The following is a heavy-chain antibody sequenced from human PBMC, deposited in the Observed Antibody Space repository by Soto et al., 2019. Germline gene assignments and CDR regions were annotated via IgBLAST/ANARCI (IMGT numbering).Heavy chain of an antibody. CDR2: IYHSGSS. CDR1: GGSLSSGTYY. CDR3: ARDLLDTTVDYYFDS. V-gene: IGHV4-30-4*01. Sequence: LSLTCTVSGGSLSSGTYYWSWIRQPPGKGLEWIGYIYHSGSSQSNPSLKSRVTTSIDTSKNQFSLELRSVTAADTAVYYCARDLLDTTVDYYFDSWGPGRLVTVSS. J-gene: IGHJ4*02. D-gene: IGHD4-17*01.